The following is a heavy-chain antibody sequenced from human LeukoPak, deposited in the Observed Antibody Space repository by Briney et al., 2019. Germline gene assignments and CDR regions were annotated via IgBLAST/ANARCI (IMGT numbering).Heavy chain of an antibody. Sequence: PSETLSLTCTVSGDSITSGAYHWSWIRQHPGKGLEWIGYIHCRGTTDYNPSLKSRLTLSLDTSENQFPLKLSSVTAADTAVYYCATYDGGAAAGTFDYWGQGTLVTVSS. D-gene: IGHD6-13*01. CDR1: GDSITSGAYH. J-gene: IGHJ4*02. CDR2: IHCRGTT. V-gene: IGHV4-31*03. CDR3: ATYDGGAAAGTFDY.